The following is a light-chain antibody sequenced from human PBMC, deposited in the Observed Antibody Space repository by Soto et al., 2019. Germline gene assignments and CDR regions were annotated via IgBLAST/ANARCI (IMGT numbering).Light chain of an antibody. Sequence: EIVMTQSPATLSVSPWERATLSCRASQSVSSSYLAWYQQKPGQAPRLLIYDASNRATGIPARFSGSGSGTDFTLTISSLEPEDFAVYYCQQRSNWRITFGQGTRLEIK. CDR1: QSVSSSY. J-gene: IGKJ5*01. CDR2: DAS. V-gene: IGKV3D-20*02. CDR3: QQRSNWRIT.